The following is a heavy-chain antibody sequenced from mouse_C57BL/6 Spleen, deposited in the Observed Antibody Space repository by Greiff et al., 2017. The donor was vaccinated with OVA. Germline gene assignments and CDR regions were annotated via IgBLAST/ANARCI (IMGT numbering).Heavy chain of an antibody. J-gene: IGHJ1*03. Sequence: QVQLKQPGTELVKPGASVKLSCKASGYTFTSYWMHWVKQRPGQGLEWIGKFNPSNGGTNYNQKFKSKATLTVDKSSSTAYMQLSSLTSEDSEVYECASARGAGTWYFDDWGKGTTVTVSS. D-gene: IGHD4-1*01. CDR3: ASARGAGTWYFDD. CDR1: GYTFTSYW. CDR2: FNPSNGGT. V-gene: IGHV1-53*01.